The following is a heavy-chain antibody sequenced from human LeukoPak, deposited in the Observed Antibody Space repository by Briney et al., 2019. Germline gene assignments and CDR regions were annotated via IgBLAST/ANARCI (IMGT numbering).Heavy chain of an antibody. CDR3: ARRYSNYSFDY. CDR1: GDSISVYY. CDR2: IYNTGST. D-gene: IGHD4-11*01. J-gene: IGHJ4*02. V-gene: IGHV4-4*07. Sequence: SETLSLTCTVSGDSISVYYWSWLRQPAGKGLEGIGRIYNTGSTNYNPSLKSRVTMSIDTSKNQFSLKLSSVTAADTAVYYCARRYSNYSFDYWGQGTLVTVSS.